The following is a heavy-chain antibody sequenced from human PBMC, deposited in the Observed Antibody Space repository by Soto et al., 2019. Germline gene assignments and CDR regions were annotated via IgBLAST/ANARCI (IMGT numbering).Heavy chain of an antibody. CDR2: MNPNSGNT. CDR1: GYTFTSYD. D-gene: IGHD3-10*01. Sequence: ASVKVSCKASGYTFTSYDINWVRQATGQGLEWMGWMNPNSGNTGYAQKFQGRVTMTRNTSISTAYMELSSLRSEDTPVYYCARGGLWVGELFHGAVDIWGQGTMVIVSS. V-gene: IGHV1-8*01. J-gene: IGHJ3*02. CDR3: ARGGLWVGELFHGAVDI.